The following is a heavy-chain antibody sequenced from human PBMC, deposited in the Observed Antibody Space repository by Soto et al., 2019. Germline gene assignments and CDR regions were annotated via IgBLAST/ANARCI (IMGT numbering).Heavy chain of an antibody. D-gene: IGHD6-19*01. Sequence: QVQLQESGPGLVKPSQTLSLTCSVSGGPITSGGYYWSWIRQHPGKGLECIGYIYHSGNTYYNPPLKSRVTISVDTSKNQFSLKLSSVTAADTAVYYCARDSSVWGTDVDYWGQGTLVTVSS. J-gene: IGHJ4*02. V-gene: IGHV4-31*03. CDR2: IYHSGNT. CDR3: ARDSSVWGTDVDY. CDR1: GGPITSGGYY.